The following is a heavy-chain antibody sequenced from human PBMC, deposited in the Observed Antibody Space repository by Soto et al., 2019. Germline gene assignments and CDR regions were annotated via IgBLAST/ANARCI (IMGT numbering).Heavy chain of an antibody. CDR2: IQSGGTT. CDR1: GFTVSSKY. J-gene: IGHJ6*04. Sequence: EVQLVESGGGLVQPGGSLRLSCAASGFTVSSKYMTWVRQAPGKGLEWVSVIQSGGTTYYADFVNGRFTISRDTSENTLHLQTDRLRVEDTAVYYCARDEVLCDGGRCYGVRWDVWGKGTTVTVSS. CDR3: ARDEVLCDGGRCYGVRWDV. D-gene: IGHD2-15*01. V-gene: IGHV3-66*01.